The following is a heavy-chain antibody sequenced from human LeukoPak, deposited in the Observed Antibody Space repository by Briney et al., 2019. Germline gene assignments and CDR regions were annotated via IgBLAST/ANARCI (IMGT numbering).Heavy chain of an antibody. Sequence: GGSLRLSCAASGFTFSDYYMTWIRQAPGKGLEWVSYISTSGSTIYYADSVKGRFTISRDNAKKSLYLQMNDLRAEDTAVYYCARDGGSSVVTPGFDYWGQGTLVIVSS. CDR2: ISTSGSTI. J-gene: IGHJ4*02. CDR3: ARDGGSSVVTPGFDY. V-gene: IGHV3-11*04. D-gene: IGHD4-23*01. CDR1: GFTFSDYY.